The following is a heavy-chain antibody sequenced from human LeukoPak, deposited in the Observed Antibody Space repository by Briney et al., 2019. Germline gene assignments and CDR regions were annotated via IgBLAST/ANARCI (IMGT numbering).Heavy chain of an antibody. V-gene: IGHV3-49*03. Sequence: PGGSLRLSCTASGFTLGDYAMSWFRQAPGKGLEWVGFIRSKAYGGTTEYAASVKGRFTISRDDSKSIAYLQMNSLKTEDTAVYYCTRRGAFSTTANFDYWGQGTLVTVSS. CDR1: GFTLGDYA. CDR2: IRSKAYGGTT. D-gene: IGHD4-11*01. J-gene: IGHJ4*02. CDR3: TRRGAFSTTANFDY.